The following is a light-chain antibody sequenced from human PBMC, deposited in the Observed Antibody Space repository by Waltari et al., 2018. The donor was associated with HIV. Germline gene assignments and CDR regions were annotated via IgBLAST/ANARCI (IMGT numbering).Light chain of an antibody. CDR2: KNN. Sequence: LPQPPSASENPRQRVTIACSGSRYNSGSNVLSWYQQFPGTAPKLLMYKNNQRPSGVPDRFSGSKSGTSASLAISWLQSEADADYYCAAWDDRLNGVVFGGGTQLTVL. V-gene: IGLV1-47*01. CDR3: AAWDDRLNGVV. J-gene: IGLJ2*01. CDR1: RYNSGSNV.